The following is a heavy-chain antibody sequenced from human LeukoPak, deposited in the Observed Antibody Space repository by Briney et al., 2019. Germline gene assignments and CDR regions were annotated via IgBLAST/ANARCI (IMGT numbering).Heavy chain of an antibody. J-gene: IGHJ5*02. CDR2: IYHSGST. Sequence: SETLSLTCAVSGYSISSGYYWGWIRQPPGKGLEWIGSIYHSGSTYYNPSLKSRVTISVDMSKNQFSLKLSSVTAADTAVYYCARELMGIVVVPAAISSWFDPWGQGTLVTVSS. CDR1: GYSISSGYY. CDR3: ARELMGIVVVPAAISSWFDP. D-gene: IGHD2-2*03. V-gene: IGHV4-38-2*02.